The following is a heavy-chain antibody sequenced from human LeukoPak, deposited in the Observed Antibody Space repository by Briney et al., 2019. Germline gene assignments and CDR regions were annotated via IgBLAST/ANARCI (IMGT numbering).Heavy chain of an antibody. Sequence: GGSLRLSCAASGFTFNRYWMSWVRQAPGKGLEWVANIKQDGSEKYYVDSVKGRFTISRDNAKNSLYLQMNSLRAEETAVYYCARVEASGYDYGAFDYWGQGTLVTVSS. D-gene: IGHD5-12*01. CDR3: ARVEASGYDYGAFDY. J-gene: IGHJ4*02. CDR1: GFTFNRYW. CDR2: IKQDGSEK. V-gene: IGHV3-7*01.